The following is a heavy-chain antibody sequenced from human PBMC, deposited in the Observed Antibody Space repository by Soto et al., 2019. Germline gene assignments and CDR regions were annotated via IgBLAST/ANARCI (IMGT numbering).Heavy chain of an antibody. CDR1: EFTFSSYA. V-gene: IGHV3-23*01. D-gene: IGHD6-13*01. CDR2: ISGSGGST. J-gene: IGHJ6*02. CDR3: VREIREAVGRGHHYYGIDV. Sequence: GSLRLSCVASEFTFSSYAMSWVRQAPGKGLEWVSAISGSGGSTYYADSVKGRFTISRDNSKNTLYLQMNSLRAEDTAVYYDVREIREAVGRGHHYYGIDVWGQGTTVTVSS.